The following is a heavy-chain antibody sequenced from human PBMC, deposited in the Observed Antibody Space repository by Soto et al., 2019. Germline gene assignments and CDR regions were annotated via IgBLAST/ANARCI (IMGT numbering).Heavy chain of an antibody. CDR3: ARGWWEREGYLMDV. CDR2: IYYSGST. Sequence: PSGTLSLTCPFARDSISSYYWSWFRQPPGKELQYIGYIYYSGSTNYNPSLKSRVTISDDTSTNQFSLTLSSVTAADTAVYYCARGWWEREGYLMDVWVQGTTVT. D-gene: IGHD1-26*01. J-gene: IGHJ6*02. CDR1: RDSISSYY. V-gene: IGHV4-59*08.